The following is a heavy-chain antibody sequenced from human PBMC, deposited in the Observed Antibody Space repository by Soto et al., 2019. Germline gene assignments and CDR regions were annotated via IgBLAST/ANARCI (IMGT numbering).Heavy chain of an antibody. CDR2: ISSSSSGI. J-gene: IGHJ6*03. CDR1: GFILSDCA. CDR3: AGDLSWGSNCSYCMDA. D-gene: IGHD1-20*01. V-gene: IGHV3-48*01. Sequence: EVQLVESGGGLVQPGGSLRLSCATSGFILSDCAMNWVRQAPGKGLEWVSYISSSSSGIDYADSVKGRFTVSRVNARNSLYLHMNSRIAEDPAVYYCAGDLSWGSNCSYCMDAWGKGTTVTVAS.